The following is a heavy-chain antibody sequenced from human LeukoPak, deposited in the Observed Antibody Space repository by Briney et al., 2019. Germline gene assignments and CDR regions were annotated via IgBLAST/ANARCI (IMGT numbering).Heavy chain of an antibody. J-gene: IGHJ6*02. CDR2: KSYDESNK. CDR3: ARELDYYDSSGDHYYYGMDV. CDR1: GFTFSSYV. D-gene: IGHD3-22*01. Sequence: GGPLRLPCAPSGFTFSSYVIHWVGQPPAKGRDRVEVKSYDESNKYYADSVKGRFTISRDNSKNTLYLQMNSLRAEDTAVYYCARELDYYDSSGDHYYYGMDVWGQGTTVTVSS. V-gene: IGHV3-30*04.